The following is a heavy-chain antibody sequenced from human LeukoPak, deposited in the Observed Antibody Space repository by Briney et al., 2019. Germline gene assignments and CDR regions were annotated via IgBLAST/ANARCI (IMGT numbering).Heavy chain of an antibody. CDR1: GGSFSGYY. D-gene: IGHD5-12*01. CDR3: ALRGRYSGYSYYCYGMDV. J-gene: IGHJ6*04. Sequence: SETLSLTCAVYGGSFSGYYWSWIRQPPGKGLEWIGETNHSGSTNYNPSLKSRVTISVDTSKNQFSLKLSSVTAADTAVYYCALRGRYSGYSYYCYGMDVWGKGTRSPSPQ. V-gene: IGHV4-34*01. CDR2: TNHSGST.